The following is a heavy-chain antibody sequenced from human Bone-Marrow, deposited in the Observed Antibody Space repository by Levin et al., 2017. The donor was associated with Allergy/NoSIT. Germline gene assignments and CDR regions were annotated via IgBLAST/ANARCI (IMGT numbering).Heavy chain of an antibody. J-gene: IGHJ2*01. CDR2: IKIDGSST. V-gene: IGHV3-74*01. CDR3: TRDGGSVASHDWYFDL. D-gene: IGHD3-16*01. Sequence: GESLKISCAASGFTFSNYYMHWVRQAPGKGLVWVSRIKIDGSSTNYPDSVQGRFTISRDNAKNTVYLQMNSLRADDTAVYYCTRDGGSVASHDWYFDLWGRGTLVTVSS. CDR1: GFTFSNYY.